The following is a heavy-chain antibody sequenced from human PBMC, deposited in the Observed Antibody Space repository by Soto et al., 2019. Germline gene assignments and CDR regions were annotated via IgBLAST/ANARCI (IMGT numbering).Heavy chain of an antibody. V-gene: IGHV1-69*13. CDR2: IIPIFGTT. CDR1: GGTFSSYA. Sequence: SVKVSCKASGGTFSSYAISWVRQAPGQGLQWMGGIIPIFGTTNYAQKFQGRVTITADESTSTVYMELSSLRSEDTAVYYCARVTESNFLYWGQGALVTVSS. CDR3: ARVTESNFLY. J-gene: IGHJ4*02. D-gene: IGHD4-4*01.